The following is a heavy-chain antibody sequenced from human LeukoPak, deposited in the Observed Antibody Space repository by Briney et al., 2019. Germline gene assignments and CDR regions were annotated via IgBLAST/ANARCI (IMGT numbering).Heavy chain of an antibody. CDR3: ARRISDYGDYTAGYYYYMDV. Sequence: ETSAKVSCKASGHTFTSYAMHWVRQAPGQRLEWMGWINAGTGNTKYSQEFQGRVTITRDTSASTAYMELSSLRYEDMAVYYCARRISDYGDYTAGYYYYMDVWGKGTTVTVSS. J-gene: IGHJ6*03. V-gene: IGHV1-3*03. CDR2: INAGTGNT. CDR1: GHTFTSYA. D-gene: IGHD4-17*01.